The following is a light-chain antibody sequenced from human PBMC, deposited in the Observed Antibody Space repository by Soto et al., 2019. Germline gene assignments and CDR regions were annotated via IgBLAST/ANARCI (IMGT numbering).Light chain of an antibody. Sequence: QSVLTQPASVSGTPGQSITISCTGNSSDVGSYNLVSWYQQHPGEAPKLMIYEGSKRPSGVSNRFSGSKSVNTASLTISGLQAEDEADYYCCSYAGSSTFVFGTGTKVTVL. CDR2: EGS. V-gene: IGLV2-23*03. J-gene: IGLJ1*01. CDR3: CSYAGSSTFV. CDR1: SSDVGSYNL.